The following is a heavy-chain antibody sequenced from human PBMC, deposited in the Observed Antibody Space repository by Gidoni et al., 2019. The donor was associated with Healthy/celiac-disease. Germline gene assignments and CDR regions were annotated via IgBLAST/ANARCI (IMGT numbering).Heavy chain of an antibody. CDR2: INQDGSEK. CDR1: GFTFSSFW. Sequence: EVQLVESGGGLVQPGGSLRVSCAAAGFTFSSFWMSWVRKAQGKGLEWLANINQDGSEKYYVDSVKARFTISRDNAKNSLYLQMNSLRAEDTAVYYCARDSTVAGCDYWGQGTLVTVSS. V-gene: IGHV3-7*03. J-gene: IGHJ4*02. D-gene: IGHD6-19*01. CDR3: ARDSTVAGCDY.